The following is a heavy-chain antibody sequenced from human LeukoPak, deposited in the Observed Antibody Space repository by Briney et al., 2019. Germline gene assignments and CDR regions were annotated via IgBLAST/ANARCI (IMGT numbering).Heavy chain of an antibody. D-gene: IGHD3-10*01. V-gene: IGHV1-2*02. J-gene: IGHJ4*02. CDR2: INPNSGGT. CDR1: GYTFTSYD. Sequence: GASVKVSCKASGYTFTSYDTNWVRQATGQGLEWMGWINPNSGGTNYAQKFQGRVTMTRDTSISTAYMELSRLRSDDTAVYYCARGGEVDDLRFDYWGQGTLVTVSS. CDR3: ARGGEVDDLRFDY.